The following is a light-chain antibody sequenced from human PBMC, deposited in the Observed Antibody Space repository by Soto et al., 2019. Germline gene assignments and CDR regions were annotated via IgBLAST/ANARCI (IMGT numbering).Light chain of an antibody. Sequence: EIVLTQSPGTLSLSPGERATLSCRASQSVSSSYLAWYQQKPGQAPRLLIYGASSRATGIPDRFSGSGSGTDSTLTISRLDPEDFAVYYCQQYGSSLRTFGQGTKVDIK. CDR1: QSVSSSY. CDR3: QQYGSSLRT. V-gene: IGKV3-20*01. CDR2: GAS. J-gene: IGKJ1*01.